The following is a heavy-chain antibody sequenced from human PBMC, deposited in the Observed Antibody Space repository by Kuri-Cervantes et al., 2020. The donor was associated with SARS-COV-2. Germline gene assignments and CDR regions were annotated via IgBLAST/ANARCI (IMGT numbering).Heavy chain of an antibody. D-gene: IGHD7-27*01. Sequence: GGSLRLCCAASGFTFSSYSMNWVRQAPGKGLEWVSYISTSGGSIFYADSVKGRFTISRDNAKNSVYLQMNSLRVEDTAVYYCARDLRMGKSLDYWGQGTLVTVSS. J-gene: IGHJ4*02. V-gene: IGHV3-48*04. CDR1: GFTFSSYS. CDR2: ISTSGGSI. CDR3: ARDLRMGKSLDY.